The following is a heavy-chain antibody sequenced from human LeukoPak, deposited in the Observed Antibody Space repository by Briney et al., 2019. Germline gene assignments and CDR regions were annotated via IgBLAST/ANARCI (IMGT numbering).Heavy chain of an antibody. V-gene: IGHV1-69*04. CDR3: ATCRDGYNPHTHYFDY. D-gene: IGHD5-24*01. Sequence: SVKVSCKASGGTFSSYAISWVRQAPGQGLEWMGRIIPILGIANYAQKFQGRVTITADKSTSTAYMELSSLRSEDTAVYYCATCRDGYNPHTHYFDYWGQGTLVTVSS. J-gene: IGHJ4*02. CDR2: IIPILGIA. CDR1: GGTFSSYA.